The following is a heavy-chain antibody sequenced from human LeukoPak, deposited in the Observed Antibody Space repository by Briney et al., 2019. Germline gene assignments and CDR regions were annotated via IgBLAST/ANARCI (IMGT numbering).Heavy chain of an antibody. D-gene: IGHD4-23*01. CDR2: VFHSGTT. Sequence: PSETLSLTCTVPGGTIGSSTSYWGWIRQPPGKGLEWIGSVFHSGTTYYNPSLKSRITISVDTSKNQFSLRLSSVTAADTAVYYCARQDSSGGNPVLDYWGQGTLVTVSS. CDR3: ARQDSSGGNPVLDY. J-gene: IGHJ4*02. CDR1: GGTIGSSTSY. V-gene: IGHV4-39*01.